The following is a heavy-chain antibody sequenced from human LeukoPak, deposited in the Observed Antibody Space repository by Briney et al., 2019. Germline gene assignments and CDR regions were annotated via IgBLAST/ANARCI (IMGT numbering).Heavy chain of an antibody. J-gene: IGHJ3*02. CDR1: GGSFSGYY. CDR2: INHSGST. V-gene: IGHV4-34*01. CDR3: ARGDIVVVPAALTLNAFDI. Sequence: SETLSLTCAVYGGSFSGYYWSWIRQPPGKGLEWIGEINHSGSTNYNPSLKSRVTISVDTSKDQFSLKLSSVTAADTAVYYCARGDIVVVPAALTLNAFDIWGQGTMVTVSS. D-gene: IGHD2-2*01.